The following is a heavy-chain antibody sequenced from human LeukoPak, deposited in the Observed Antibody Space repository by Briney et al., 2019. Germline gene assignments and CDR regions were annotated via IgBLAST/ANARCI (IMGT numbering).Heavy chain of an antibody. Sequence: SETLSLTCTVSGGSISDYYWSWLRQPPGKGLEWIGYISYSGSTDYNPSLKSRVTISVDTSKNQFSLKLNSVTPADTAIYYCTRDRRDGYNYVDYWGQGTLVTVSS. CDR3: TRDRRDGYNYVDY. J-gene: IGHJ4*02. CDR2: ISYSGST. D-gene: IGHD5-24*01. V-gene: IGHV4-59*01. CDR1: GGSISDYY.